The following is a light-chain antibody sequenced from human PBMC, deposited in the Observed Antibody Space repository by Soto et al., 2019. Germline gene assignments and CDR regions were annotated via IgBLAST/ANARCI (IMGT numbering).Light chain of an antibody. CDR3: HQHNNWWT. V-gene: IGKV3-15*01. J-gene: IGKJ1*01. CDR2: GAS. Sequence: EVVLTQSPAPLSLSPGERVTLSCRASQSVRKYLGWYQQKPGQAPRLLIYGASTRAAGIPARFSGSGSGTALTLTITSLQSEDFVVYYCHQHNNWWTFGQGTKV. CDR1: QSVRKY.